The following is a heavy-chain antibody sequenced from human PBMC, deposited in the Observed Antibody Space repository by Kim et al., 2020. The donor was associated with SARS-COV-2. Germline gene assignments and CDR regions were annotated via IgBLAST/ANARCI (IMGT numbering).Heavy chain of an antibody. CDR2: IYYSGST. CDR3: ASIAAAGPWQGRWFDP. D-gene: IGHD6-13*01. V-gene: IGHV4-59*13. J-gene: IGHJ5*02. Sequence: SETLSLTCTVSGGSISSYYWSWIRQPPGKGLEWIGYIYYSGSTNYNPSLKSRVTISVDTSKNQFSLKLSSVTAADTAVYYCASIAAAGPWQGRWFDPWGQGTLVTVSS. CDR1: GGSISSYY.